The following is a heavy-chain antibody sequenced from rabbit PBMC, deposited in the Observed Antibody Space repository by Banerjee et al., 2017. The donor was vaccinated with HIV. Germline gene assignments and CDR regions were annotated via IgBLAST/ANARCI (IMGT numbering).Heavy chain of an antibody. CDR3: ARDLAGVIGWNFNL. CDR1: GFDFSSYYM. Sequence: QQQLEESGGGLVQPGGSLKLSCKASGFDFSSYYMSWVRQAPGKGLEWIACIYVGSSGKTHYASWAKGRFTISKASSTTVTLQMTSLTAADTATYFCARDLAGVIGWNFNLWGPGTLVTVS. CDR2: IYVGSSGKT. V-gene: IGHV1S45*01. D-gene: IGHD4-1*01. J-gene: IGHJ4*01.